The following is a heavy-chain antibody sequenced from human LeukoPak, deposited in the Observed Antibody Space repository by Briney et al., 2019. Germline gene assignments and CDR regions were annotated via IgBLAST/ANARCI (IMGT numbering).Heavy chain of an antibody. CDR3: ARGPPYGSRSDYLDY. Sequence: GGSLRLSCAASGFTFSNNWMSWVRQAPGKGLEWVADIKKDGSEKNQVDSVKGRFTISRDNAKNSLYLQMNSLRAEDTAVYYCARGPPYGSRSDYLDYWGQGALVTVSS. CDR2: IKKDGSEK. D-gene: IGHD3-10*01. J-gene: IGHJ4*02. V-gene: IGHV3-7*01. CDR1: GFTFSNNW.